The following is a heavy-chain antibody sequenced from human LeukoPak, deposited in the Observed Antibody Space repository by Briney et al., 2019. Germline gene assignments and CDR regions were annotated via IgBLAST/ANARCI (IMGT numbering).Heavy chain of an antibody. D-gene: IGHD3-22*01. Sequence: PSETLSLTCAVYGGSFSGYYWSWIRQPPGKGLEWIGEINHSGSTNYNPSLKSRVTISADTSKNQFSLKLSSVTAADTAVYYCARGSSYYYDSSGYARSGFDYWGQGTLVTVSS. CDR3: ARGSSYYYDSSGYARSGFDY. J-gene: IGHJ4*02. V-gene: IGHV4-34*01. CDR2: INHSGST. CDR1: GGSFSGYY.